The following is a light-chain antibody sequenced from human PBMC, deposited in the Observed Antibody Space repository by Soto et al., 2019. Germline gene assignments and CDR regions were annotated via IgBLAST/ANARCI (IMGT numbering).Light chain of an antibody. J-gene: IGKJ4*01. CDR2: AVS. CDR3: QQYDRIPGFT. V-gene: IGKV3-20*01. Sequence: EIVLTQSPGTLSLSPGETATLSCRASQSFRSNYLAWYQQRPGQAPRLLIYAVSSRASGIPDRFSGSVSGTDFTLTISRLEPEDSAVYYCQQYDRIPGFTFGGGTK. CDR1: QSFRSNY.